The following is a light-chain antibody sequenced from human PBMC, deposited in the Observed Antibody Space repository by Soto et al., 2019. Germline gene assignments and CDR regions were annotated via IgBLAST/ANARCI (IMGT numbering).Light chain of an antibody. V-gene: IGLV1-40*01. J-gene: IGLJ1*01. CDR3: QSYDSSRSGFYV. Sequence: QSVLTQPPSVSGAPGQRVTISCTGSGSNIGAGYDVHWYQQLPGTAPKLLIYGNSNRPSGVPDRFSGSKSGTSASLAITGLQAEDEADYYCQSYDSSRSGFYVFGTGTKLTVL. CDR2: GNS. CDR1: GSNIGAGYD.